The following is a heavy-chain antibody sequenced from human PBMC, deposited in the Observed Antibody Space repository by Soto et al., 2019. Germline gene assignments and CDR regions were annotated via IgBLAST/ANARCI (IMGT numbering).Heavy chain of an antibody. CDR2: IYDSGST. V-gene: IGHV4-59*08. D-gene: IGHD6-13*01. CDR1: GGSISSSY. Sequence: SSETLSLTCTVSGGSISSSYWSWIRQPPGKGLEWIGYIYDSGSTYYNSSLKSRVTMSVDTSKNQFSLKLSSVTAADTAVYYCARQLMEWGQGSSVTVSS. CDR3: ARQLME. J-gene: IGHJ4*02.